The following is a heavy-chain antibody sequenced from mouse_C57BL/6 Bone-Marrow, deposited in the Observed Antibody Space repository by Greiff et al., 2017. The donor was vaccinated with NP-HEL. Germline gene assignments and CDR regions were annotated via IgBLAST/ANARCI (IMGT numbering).Heavy chain of an antibody. CDR1: GYTFTSYW. CDR3: AKLGPGFDY. D-gene: IGHD4-1*01. J-gene: IGHJ2*01. V-gene: IGHV1-69*01. CDR2: IVPSDSYT. Sequence: QVQLQQPGAELVMPGASVKLSCKASGYTFTSYWMHWVKQRPGQGLEWIGEIVPSDSYTNYNQKFKGKSTLTVDKSSSTAYMQLSSLTSEDSAVYYCAKLGPGFDYWGQGTTLTVSS.